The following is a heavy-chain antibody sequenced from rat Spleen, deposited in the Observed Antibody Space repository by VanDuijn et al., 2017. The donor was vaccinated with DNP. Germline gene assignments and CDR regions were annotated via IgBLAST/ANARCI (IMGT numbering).Heavy chain of an antibody. Sequence: EVQLVESGGGLVQPGRSLKLSCAASGFIFSDYDMVWVRLAPKRDLAWVATISSDGTSTYFRESVKGRFTISRDSAKSTLSLQMDSLLSEDTATYYCARHRSDTISMDAWGQGTSVTVSS. CDR2: ISSDGTST. D-gene: IGHD1-5*01. CDR3: ARHRSDTISMDA. CDR1: GFIFSDYD. V-gene: IGHV5-7*01. J-gene: IGHJ4*01.